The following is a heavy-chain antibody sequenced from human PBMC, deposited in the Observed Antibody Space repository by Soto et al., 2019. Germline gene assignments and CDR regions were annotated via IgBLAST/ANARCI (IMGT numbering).Heavy chain of an antibody. D-gene: IGHD6-19*01. J-gene: IGHJ4*02. V-gene: IGHV4-31*03. CDR1: GGSISSGGYY. Sequence: SETLSHTCTVSGGSISSGGYYWSWIRQHPGKGLEWIGYIYYSGSTYYNPSLKSRVTISVDTSKNQFYLKLSSVTAADTAVYYCARVNFGSMVAGLDYWGQGTLVTVSS. CDR2: IYYSGST. CDR3: ARVNFGSMVAGLDY.